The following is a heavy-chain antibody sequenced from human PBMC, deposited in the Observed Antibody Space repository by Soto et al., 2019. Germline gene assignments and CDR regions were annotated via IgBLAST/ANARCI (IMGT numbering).Heavy chain of an antibody. CDR1: GDSISSGGYY. D-gene: IGHD1-26*01. V-gene: IGHV4-31*03. CDR2: IYYSGST. Sequence: PSETLSLTCTVSGDSISSGGYYWSWIRQPPGKGLEWIGNIYYSGSTHYNPSLKSRVTISVDTSKNQFSLKLSSVTAADTAVYYCARVGAATGIDYWGQGTLVTVSS. J-gene: IGHJ4*02. CDR3: ARVGAATGIDY.